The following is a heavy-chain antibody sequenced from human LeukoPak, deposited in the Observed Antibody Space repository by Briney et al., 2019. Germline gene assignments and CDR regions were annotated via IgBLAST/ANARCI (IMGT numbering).Heavy chain of an antibody. CDR2: IIPIFGTA. Sequence: GASVKVSCKASGGTFSSYAISWVRQAPGQGLEWMGGIIPIFGTANYAQKFQGRVTITADESTSTAYMELSSLRSEDTAVYYCARERGYSYGLYWFDPWGQGTLVTVSS. CDR1: GGTFSSYA. V-gene: IGHV1-69*01. D-gene: IGHD5-18*01. J-gene: IGHJ5*02. CDR3: ARERGYSYGLYWFDP.